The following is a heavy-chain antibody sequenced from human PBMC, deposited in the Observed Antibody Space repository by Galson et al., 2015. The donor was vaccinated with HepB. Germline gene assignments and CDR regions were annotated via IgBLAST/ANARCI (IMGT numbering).Heavy chain of an antibody. CDR1: GFTLGGST. D-gene: IGHD6-13*01. Sequence: SLRLSCAASGFTLGGSTIHWVRQASGKGPEWIGRIRSKASNYAAFYVPSLKGRFTISRHDSKNMAYLHMRSLKTDDPAVYYCVRVGDLSGYSSRWGQGTLVTVSS. CDR3: VRVGDLSGYSSR. J-gene: IGHJ4*02. CDR2: IRSKASNYAA. V-gene: IGHV3-73*01.